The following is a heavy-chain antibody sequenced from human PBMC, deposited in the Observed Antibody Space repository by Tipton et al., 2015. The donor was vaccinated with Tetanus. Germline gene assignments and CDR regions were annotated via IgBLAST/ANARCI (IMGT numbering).Heavy chain of an antibody. CDR2: ISYDGSNK. Sequence: AVSGFTFSSYAMHWVRQAPGKGLEWVAVISYDGSNKYYADSVKGRFTISRDNSKNTLYLQMNSLRAEDTAVYYCARDLPRRDCSGGSFFGAFDPWGQGTLVTVSS. CDR1: GFTFSSYA. D-gene: IGHD2-15*01. V-gene: IGHV3-30-3*01. J-gene: IGHJ5*02. CDR3: ARDLPRRDCSGGSFFGAFDP.